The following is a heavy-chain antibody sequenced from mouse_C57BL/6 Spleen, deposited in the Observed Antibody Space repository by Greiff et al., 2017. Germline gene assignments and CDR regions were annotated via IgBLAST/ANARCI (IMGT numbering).Heavy chain of an antibody. CDR2: ISDGGSYT. CDR3: ARIWADYYAMDY. D-gene: IGHD4-1*01. CDR1: GFTFSSYA. J-gene: IGHJ4*01. V-gene: IGHV5-4*03. Sequence: EVKVEESGGGLVKPGGSLKLSCAASGFTFSSYAMSLVRQTPEKRLEWVATISDGGSYTYYPDNVKGRFTISRDNAKNNLYLQMSHLKSEDTAMYYCARIWADYYAMDYWGQGTSVTVSS.